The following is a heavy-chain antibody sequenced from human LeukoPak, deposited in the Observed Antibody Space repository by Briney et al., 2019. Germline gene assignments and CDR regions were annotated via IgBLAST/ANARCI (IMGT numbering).Heavy chain of an antibody. V-gene: IGHV3-11*03. J-gene: IGHJ4*02. CDR1: GGSFSGYY. CDR3: ARIPANSYYFEY. CDR2: ISYSSTYT. Sequence: LSLTCAVYGGSFSGYYWSWIRQPPGKGLEWISYISYSSTYTNYADSVKGRFTISRDDARNSVFLQMNSLRAEDTAVYYCARIPANSYYFEYWGPGSLVTVSS.